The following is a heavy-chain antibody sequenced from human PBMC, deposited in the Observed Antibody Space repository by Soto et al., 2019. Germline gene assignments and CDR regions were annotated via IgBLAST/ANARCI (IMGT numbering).Heavy chain of an antibody. Sequence: SETLSLTCAVSGGSISSSNWWSWVRQPPGKGLEWIGEIYHSGSTNYNPSLKSRVTISVDKSNNQFSLKLSSVTAADTAVYYCARGGSRDYVWGSYHTGYYYGLDVWGQGTTVTVSS. CDR3: ARGGSRDYVWGSYHTGYYYGLDV. CDR1: GGSISSSNW. V-gene: IGHV4-4*02. CDR2: IYHSGST. J-gene: IGHJ6*02. D-gene: IGHD3-16*02.